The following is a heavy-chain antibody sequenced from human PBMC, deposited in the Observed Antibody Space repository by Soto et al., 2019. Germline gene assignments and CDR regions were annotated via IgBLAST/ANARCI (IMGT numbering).Heavy chain of an antibody. CDR1: GFTFSAVY. V-gene: IGHV3-11*05. J-gene: IGHJ4*02. Sequence: QVQLEESGGGLVKPGGSLRLSCAASGFTFSAVYMSWIRQAPNKGLEYISYISSSGTSANYADSVKGRFTISRDNAKNSLYLQINSLRAEDTAVNYCARVRGAVTGPYFDYWGQGALVTVSS. CDR3: ARVRGAVTGPYFDY. D-gene: IGHD6-19*01. CDR2: ISSSGTSA.